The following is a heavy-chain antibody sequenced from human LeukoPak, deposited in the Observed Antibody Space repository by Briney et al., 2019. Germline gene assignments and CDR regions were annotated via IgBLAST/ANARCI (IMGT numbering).Heavy chain of an antibody. J-gene: IGHJ4*02. Sequence: SETLSLTCTVSGASISSDYWNWIRQPPGKGLEWIGHVYHSGSTNYNPSLKSRVTISVDTSKNQFSLKLSSVTAADTAVYYCARVEKADFWSGIGYYFDYWGQGTLVTVSS. CDR2: VYHSGST. CDR3: ARVEKADFWSGIGYYFDY. V-gene: IGHV4-59*01. CDR1: GASISSDY. D-gene: IGHD3-3*01.